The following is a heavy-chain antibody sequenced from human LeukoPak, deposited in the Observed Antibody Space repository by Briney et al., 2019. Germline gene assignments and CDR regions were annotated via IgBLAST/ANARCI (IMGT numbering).Heavy chain of an antibody. Sequence: GGSLRLSCAASGFTFSSYGMSWVRQTPGKGLEWVSAISGSGGSTYYADSVKGRFTISRDNSRDTLYLQMNSLRAEDTAVYYCAKVCGPPLYYFDYWGQGSLVTVSS. J-gene: IGHJ4*02. CDR2: ISGSGGST. CDR3: AKVCGPPLYYFDY. CDR1: GFTFSSYG. V-gene: IGHV3-23*01. D-gene: IGHD2-21*01.